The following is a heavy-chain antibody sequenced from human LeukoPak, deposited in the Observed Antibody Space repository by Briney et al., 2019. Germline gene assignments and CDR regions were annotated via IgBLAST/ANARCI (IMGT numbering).Heavy chain of an antibody. Sequence: GESLKISCKGSGYSFTSYWIGWVRQMPGKGLEWMGIIYRGDSDIRYSPSFQGQVTISADKSISTAYLQWSSLKASDTAMYYCARPYSSGWFPSHAFDVWGQGTMVTVSS. CDR2: IYRGDSDI. J-gene: IGHJ3*01. D-gene: IGHD6-19*01. CDR3: ARPYSSGWFPSHAFDV. V-gene: IGHV5-51*01. CDR1: GYSFTSYW.